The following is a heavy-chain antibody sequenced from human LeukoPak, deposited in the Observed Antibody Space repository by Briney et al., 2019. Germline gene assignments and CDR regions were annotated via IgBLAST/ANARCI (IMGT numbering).Heavy chain of an antibody. Sequence: GGSLRLSCAASGFTFSSYWMHWVRQAPGKGLVWVSRINSDGSSTSYADSVKGRFTISRDNAKNTLYLQMNSLRAEDTAVYYCARDIRTDYYDSRDDAFDIWGQGTMVTVSS. D-gene: IGHD3-22*01. CDR3: ARDIRTDYYDSRDDAFDI. V-gene: IGHV3-74*01. CDR1: GFTFSSYW. J-gene: IGHJ3*02. CDR2: INSDGSST.